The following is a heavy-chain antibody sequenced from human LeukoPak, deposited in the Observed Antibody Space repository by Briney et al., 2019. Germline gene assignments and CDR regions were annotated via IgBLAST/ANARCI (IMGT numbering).Heavy chain of an antibody. CDR1: GFTFSSYA. J-gene: IGHJ4*02. CDR3: AKVEGYCSGGSCYGFDY. CDR2: ISGSGGST. V-gene: IGHV3-23*01. D-gene: IGHD2-15*01. Sequence: GGSLRLSCAASGFTFSSYAMSWVRQAPGKGLEWVSAISGSGGSTYYADSVKGRFTISRDNSKNTLYLQMNSLRAEDTAVYYCAKVEGYCSGGSCYGFDYWGQGTLVTVSS.